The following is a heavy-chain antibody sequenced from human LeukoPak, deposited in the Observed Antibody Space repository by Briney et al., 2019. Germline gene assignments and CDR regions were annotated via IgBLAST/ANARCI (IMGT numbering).Heavy chain of an antibody. V-gene: IGHV3-30*04. CDR1: GFTFSSYA. Sequence: GRSLRLSCSASGFTFSSYAMHWVRQAPGTGLEWVAFISYDGSEKYYADSVKGRFTIPRDNSKNTLYLHMNSLRAEDTAMYYCARDIQTPRTYYFDYWGQGTLVTVSS. CDR3: ARDIQTPRTYYFDY. D-gene: IGHD5-18*01. CDR2: ISYDGSEK. J-gene: IGHJ4*02.